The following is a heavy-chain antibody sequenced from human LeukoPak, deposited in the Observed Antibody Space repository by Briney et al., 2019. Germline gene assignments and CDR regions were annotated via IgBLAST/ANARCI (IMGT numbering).Heavy chain of an antibody. V-gene: IGHV3-66*01. J-gene: IGHJ5*02. CDR3: ARGFSDNTQPFDP. Sequence: GGSLRLSCAASGFAVSSRVMSWVRQAPGKGLEWVSLIQSGGSTFYADSVKGRFTISRDNSKNILYLQMNSLRAEDTAVYYCARGFSDNTQPFDPWGQGTLVTVSS. CDR2: IQSGGST. CDR1: GFAVSSRV. D-gene: IGHD1-14*01.